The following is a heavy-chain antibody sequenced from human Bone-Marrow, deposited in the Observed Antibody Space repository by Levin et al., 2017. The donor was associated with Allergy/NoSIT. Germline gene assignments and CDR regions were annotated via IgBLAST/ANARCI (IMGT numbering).Heavy chain of an antibody. V-gene: IGHV3-23*01. CDR3: AKDWLAQNLVASGASWYYGMDV. CDR2: IGGRGGST. Sequence: GESLKISCEASGFTFSSYAMSWVRQAPEKGLEWVSGIGGRGGSTFYADSVKGRFSISRDNSKNTLFLQMDSLRVEDTAVYYCAKDWLAQNLVASGASWYYGMDVWGQGTTVTVSS. D-gene: IGHD5-12*01. J-gene: IGHJ6*02. CDR1: GFTFSSYA.